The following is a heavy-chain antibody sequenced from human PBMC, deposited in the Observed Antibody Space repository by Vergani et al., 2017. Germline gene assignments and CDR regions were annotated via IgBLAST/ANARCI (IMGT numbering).Heavy chain of an antibody. CDR1: GFTFSSYA. D-gene: IGHD3-3*01. CDR2: ISGSGGST. V-gene: IGHV3-23*01. Sequence: EVQLLESGGGLVQPGGSLRLSCAASGFTFSSYAMSWVRQAPGKGLEWVSAISGSGGSTYYADSVKGRLTISRDNSKNTLYLQMNSLRAEDTAVYYCAKEAYDFWSGYSSFDYWGQGTLVTVSS. CDR3: AKEAYDFWSGYSSFDY. J-gene: IGHJ4*02.